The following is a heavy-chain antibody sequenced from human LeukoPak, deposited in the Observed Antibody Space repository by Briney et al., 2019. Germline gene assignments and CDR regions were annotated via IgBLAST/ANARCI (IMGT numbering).Heavy chain of an antibody. Sequence: SVKVSCKASGGTFSSYAISWVRQAPGQGLEWMGRIIPILGIANYAQKFQGRVTITADKSTSTAYMELSSLRSEDTAVYYCAREGAYCGGDCYSWFDPWGQGTLVTVSP. J-gene: IGHJ5*02. CDR3: AREGAYCGGDCYSWFDP. V-gene: IGHV1-69*04. CDR1: GGTFSSYA. CDR2: IIPILGIA. D-gene: IGHD2-21*02.